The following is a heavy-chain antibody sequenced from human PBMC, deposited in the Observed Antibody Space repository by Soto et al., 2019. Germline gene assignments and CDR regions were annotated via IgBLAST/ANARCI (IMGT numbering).Heavy chain of an antibody. Sequence: PSETLSLTCTVSGGSISSGDYYWSWIRQPPGKGLEWIGYIYYSGSTYYNPSLKSRVTISVDTSKNQFSLKLSSVTAADTAVYYCARDRGSWSTRVYYYYYGMDVWGQGTTVTVSS. CDR3: ARDRGSWSTRVYYYYYGMDV. CDR2: IYYSGST. J-gene: IGHJ6*02. V-gene: IGHV4-30-4*01. CDR1: GGSISSGDYY. D-gene: IGHD6-13*01.